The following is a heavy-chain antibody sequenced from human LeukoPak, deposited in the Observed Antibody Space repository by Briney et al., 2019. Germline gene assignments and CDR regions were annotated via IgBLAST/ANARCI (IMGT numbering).Heavy chain of an antibody. D-gene: IGHD5-18*01. CDR1: GFTFSSYW. CDR2: IKQDGSEK. V-gene: IGHV3-7*01. CDR3: ARDRGNSYGFYYYYYYGMDV. Sequence: GGSLRLSCAASGFTFSSYWMSWVRQAPGKGLEWVANIKQDGSEKYYVDSGKGRFTISRDNAKNSLYLQMKSLRAEDTAVYYGARDRGNSYGFYYYYYYGMDVWGQGTTVTVSS. J-gene: IGHJ6*02.